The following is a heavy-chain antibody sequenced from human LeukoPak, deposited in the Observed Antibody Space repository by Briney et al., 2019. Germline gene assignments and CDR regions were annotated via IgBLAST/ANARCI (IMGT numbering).Heavy chain of an antibody. Sequence: GGSLRLSCAASGFTLHGYPMTWVRQAPGKGLEWVSVLYAGGSTYYADSVKGRFTISRDNSKNTLYLQMNSLRADDTAVYYCARGKDASGNLLDYWGQGTLVTVSS. CDR3: ARGKDASGNLLDY. CDR1: GFTLHGYP. D-gene: IGHD3-10*01. CDR2: LYAGGST. V-gene: IGHV3-53*01. J-gene: IGHJ4*02.